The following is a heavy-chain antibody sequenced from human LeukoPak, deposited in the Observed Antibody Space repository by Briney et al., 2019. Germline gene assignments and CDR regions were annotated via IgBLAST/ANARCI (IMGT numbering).Heavy chain of an antibody. CDR3: SRQEKQVRRMTCFDT. CDR1: GYRFIVNS. Sequence: GESLRFPGKCFGYRFIVNSGAWVRQMPGKGLEWLGIIFPGDSDTRYSPSFQGQVTISVHRSISTAYLQCSSLKPSDTAIYFWSRQEKQVRRMTCFDTWGQGTLVTVSS. CDR2: IFPGDSDT. J-gene: IGHJ5*02. D-gene: IGHD2/OR15-2a*01. V-gene: IGHV5-51*01.